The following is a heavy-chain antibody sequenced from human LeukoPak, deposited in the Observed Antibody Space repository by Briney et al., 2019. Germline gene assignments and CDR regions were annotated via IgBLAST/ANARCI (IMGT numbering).Heavy chain of an antibody. CDR1: GFTFSSYA. Sequence: GGSLRLSCAASGFTFSSYAMHWVRQAPGEGLEWVAVISYDGSNKYYADSVKGRFTISRDNSKNTLYLQMNSLRAEDTAVYYCARSTVLLGYFDYWGQGTLVTVSS. J-gene: IGHJ4*02. CDR3: ARSTVLLGYFDY. D-gene: IGHD4-17*01. V-gene: IGHV3-30*04. CDR2: ISYDGSNK.